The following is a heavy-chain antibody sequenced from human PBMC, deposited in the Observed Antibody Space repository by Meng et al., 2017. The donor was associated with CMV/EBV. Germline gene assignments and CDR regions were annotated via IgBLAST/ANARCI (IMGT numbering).Heavy chain of an antibody. Sequence: SETLSLTCAVYGGSFSGYYWSWIRQPPGKGLEWIGEINHSGSTNYNPSLKSRVTISVDTSKNQFSLKLSSVTAADTAVYYCARGRVSSWYGTSYYYYGMDVWGLGTTVTISS. CDR3: ARGRVSSWYGTSYYYYGMDV. CDR1: GGSFSGYY. J-gene: IGHJ6*02. CDR2: INHSGST. V-gene: IGHV4-34*01. D-gene: IGHD6-13*01.